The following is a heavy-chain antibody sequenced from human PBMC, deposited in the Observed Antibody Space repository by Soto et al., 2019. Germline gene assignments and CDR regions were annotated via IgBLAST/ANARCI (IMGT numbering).Heavy chain of an antibody. CDR1: GFTFSDYY. J-gene: IGHJ4*02. D-gene: IGHD6-13*01. V-gene: IGHV3-11*05. Sequence: QVQLVESGGGLVKPGGSLRRSCAVSGFTFSDYYMTWIRQAPGKGLEWVSYISSSTSHTHYADSVKGRFTISRDNAKNSLVLQMNSLRAEDTAVYYCARGRGAAADYFDFWGQGTLVTVSA. CDR2: ISSSTSHT. CDR3: ARGRGAAADYFDF.